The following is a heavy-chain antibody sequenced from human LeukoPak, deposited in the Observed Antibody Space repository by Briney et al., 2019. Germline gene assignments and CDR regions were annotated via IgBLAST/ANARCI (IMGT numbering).Heavy chain of an antibody. CDR2: IYYSGST. J-gene: IGHJ5*02. D-gene: IGHD3-22*01. CDR3: ARRKYYYDSSGPWNWFDP. CDR1: GGSISSYY. Sequence: SETLSLTCTVSGGSISSYYWSWIRQPPGKGLEWIGYIYYSGSTYYNPSLKSRVTISVDTSKNQFSLKLSSVTAADTAVYYCARRKYYYDSSGPWNWFDPWGQGTLVTVSP. V-gene: IGHV4-59*08.